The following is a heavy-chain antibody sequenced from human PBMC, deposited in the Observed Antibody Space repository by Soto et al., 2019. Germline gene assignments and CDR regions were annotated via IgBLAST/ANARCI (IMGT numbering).Heavy chain of an antibody. CDR2: IIPILGAP. CDR1: GGSFSSYA. V-gene: IGHV1-69*06. J-gene: IGHJ3*02. D-gene: IGHD6-19*01. Sequence: QVQLVQSGAEVKKPGSSVKVSCKASGGSFSSYAISWVRQAPVQGLEWMGGIIPILGAPTYAQKFQGRVTIIADKSTSTAYMELSSLRSEDTALYYCARAGPVSGNHAFDIWGQGTLVTVSS. CDR3: ARAGPVSGNHAFDI.